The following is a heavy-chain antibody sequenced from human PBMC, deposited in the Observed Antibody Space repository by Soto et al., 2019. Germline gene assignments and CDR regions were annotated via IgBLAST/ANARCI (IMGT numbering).Heavy chain of an antibody. V-gene: IGHV4-59*01. CDR2: IYYSGST. CDR3: AREGYSGYDFDYYYYYGMDV. Sequence: QVQLQESGPGLVKPSETLSLACTVSGGSISSYYWSWIRQPPGKGLEWIGYIYYSGSTNYNPSLKSRVTISVDTSKNLFSLKLSSVTAADTAVYYCAREGYSGYDFDYYYYYGMDVWGQGTTVTVSS. J-gene: IGHJ6*02. CDR1: GGSISSYY. D-gene: IGHD5-12*01.